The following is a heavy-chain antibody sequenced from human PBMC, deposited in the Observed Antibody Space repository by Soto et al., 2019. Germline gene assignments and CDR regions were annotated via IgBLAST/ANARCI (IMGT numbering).Heavy chain of an antibody. D-gene: IGHD6-19*01. CDR2: ISDGGSYT. V-gene: IGHV3-21*01. CDR3: ARAPGAVNSYAGVDV. J-gene: IGHJ6*02. CDR1: GFTFSSYA. Sequence: GGSLRLSCAASGFTFSSYAMSWVRQAPGKGLEWVSYISDGGSYTNHGNSVRGRVSVSRDDARNSLYLQIKNLRVEDTGVYYCARAPGAVNSYAGVDVWGQGTTVTVSS.